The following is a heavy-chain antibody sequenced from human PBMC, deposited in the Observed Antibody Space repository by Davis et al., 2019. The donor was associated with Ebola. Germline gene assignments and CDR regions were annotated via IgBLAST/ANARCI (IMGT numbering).Heavy chain of an antibody. J-gene: IGHJ4*02. D-gene: IGHD4-17*01. CDR2: IYYTGRV. CDR1: GDSLSGFY. Sequence: SETLSLTCSVSGDSLSGFYWSWIRQTPGKGLEWIGYIYYTGRVEYNPPLQSRVTISIDTSESRFSLKLTSVTPADTAVYYCATDYGDYQFDYWGQGTLVTVSS. V-gene: IGHV4-59*01. CDR3: ATDYGDYQFDY.